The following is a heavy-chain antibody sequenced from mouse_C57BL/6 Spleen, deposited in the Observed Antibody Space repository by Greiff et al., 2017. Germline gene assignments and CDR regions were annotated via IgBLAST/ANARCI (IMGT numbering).Heavy chain of an antibody. CDR3: ARPCMITTGYYYAMDY. J-gene: IGHJ4*01. CDR1: GYTFTSYW. Sequence: QVQLQQPGAELVKPGASVKLSCKASGYTFTSYWMHWVKQRPGRGLEWIGRIDPNSGGTKYNEKFKSKATLTVDKPSSTAYMQLSSLTSEDSAVYYCARPCMITTGYYYAMDYWGQGTSVTVSS. V-gene: IGHV1-72*01. D-gene: IGHD2-4*01. CDR2: IDPNSGGT.